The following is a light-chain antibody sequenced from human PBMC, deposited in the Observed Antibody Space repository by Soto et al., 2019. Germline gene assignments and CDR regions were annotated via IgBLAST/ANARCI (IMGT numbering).Light chain of an antibody. Sequence: DIQMTQSPSSLSASVGDRVTITCRASQSISNYLNWYQQKPGKAPKLLIYAAFSLQSGVPSRLSGRGSGTDFTLTISSLQPEDFATYYCQQSYSTPPWTLGQGTNVEIK. CDR1: QSISNY. CDR2: AAF. CDR3: QQSYSTPPWT. V-gene: IGKV1-39*01. J-gene: IGKJ1*01.